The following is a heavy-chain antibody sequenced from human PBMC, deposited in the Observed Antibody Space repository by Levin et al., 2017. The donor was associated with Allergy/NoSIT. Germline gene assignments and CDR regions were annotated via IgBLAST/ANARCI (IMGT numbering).Heavy chain of an antibody. CDR3: AREYGGDWYFDL. D-gene: IGHD2-21*01. Sequence: ESLKISCTVSGDSISSYYWSWIRQPPGRGLEWIGYIHYDGKNNYNPSLKSRVTISLDTSKNEFSLKLRSVTAADTALYYCAREYGGDWYFDLWGRGTLVTVSS. CDR1: GDSISSYY. V-gene: IGHV4-59*01. CDR2: IHYDGKN. J-gene: IGHJ2*01.